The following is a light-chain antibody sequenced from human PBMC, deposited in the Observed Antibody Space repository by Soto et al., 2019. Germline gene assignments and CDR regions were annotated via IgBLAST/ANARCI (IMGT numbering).Light chain of an antibody. CDR3: ASWDDSLNGHV. CDR1: RSNIGSNT. J-gene: IGLJ1*01. V-gene: IGLV1-44*01. Sequence: QPVLTQPPSASGTPGQRVTISCSGSRSNIGSNTVNWYQQLPGTAPQLLIYSTDQRPSGVPGRFSGSKSGTSASLAISALQSEDEAGYYCASWDDSLNGHVFGTGTKVTVL. CDR2: STD.